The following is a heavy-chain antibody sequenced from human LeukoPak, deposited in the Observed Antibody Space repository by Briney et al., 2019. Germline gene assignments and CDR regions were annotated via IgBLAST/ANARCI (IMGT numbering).Heavy chain of an antibody. CDR1: GFTFSSYS. CDR2: ISSSSSYI. Sequence: AGGSLRLSCAASGFTFSSYSMNWVRQAPGKGLEWVSSISSSSSYIYYADSVKGRFTISRDNAKNSLYLQMNSLRAEDTAVYYCASRNQYCGGDCFWAFDIWGRGTMVTVSS. V-gene: IGHV3-21*01. CDR3: ASRNQYCGGDCFWAFDI. D-gene: IGHD2-21*02. J-gene: IGHJ3*02.